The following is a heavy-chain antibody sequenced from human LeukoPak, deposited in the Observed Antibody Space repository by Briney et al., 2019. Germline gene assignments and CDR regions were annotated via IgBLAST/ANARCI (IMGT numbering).Heavy chain of an antibody. CDR1: GFTFSNYG. D-gene: IGHD6-19*01. J-gene: IGHJ4*02. CDR3: TKDHSSSGWYLESSPGYYFDY. CDR2: ISYDGSNK. Sequence: GGSLRLSCAASGFTFSNYGMHWVRQAPGKGLEWVAVISYDGSNKYYADSVKGRFTISRDNSKNTLYLQMNSLRAEDTAVYYCTKDHSSSGWYLESSPGYYFDYWGQGTLVTVSS. V-gene: IGHV3-30*18.